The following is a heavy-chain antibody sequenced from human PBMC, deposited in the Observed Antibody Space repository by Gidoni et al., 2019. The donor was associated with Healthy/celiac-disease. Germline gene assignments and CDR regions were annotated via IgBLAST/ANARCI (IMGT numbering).Heavy chain of an antibody. V-gene: IGHV3-48*02. CDR3: ARDLSSVYGVPDPSFYYYGMDV. Sequence: EVQLVESGGGLVQPGGSLRLSCAASGFPFSSYSMNWVRQAPGKGLEWVSYISSSSSTIYYADSVKGRFTISRDNAKNSLYLQMNSLRDEDTAVYYCARDLSSVYGVPDPSFYYYGMDVWGQGTTVTVSS. CDR1: GFPFSSYS. CDR2: ISSSSSTI. D-gene: IGHD4-17*01. J-gene: IGHJ6*02.